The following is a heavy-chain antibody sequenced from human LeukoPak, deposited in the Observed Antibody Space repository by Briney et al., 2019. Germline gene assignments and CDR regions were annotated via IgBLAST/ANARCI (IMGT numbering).Heavy chain of an antibody. Sequence: AGGSLRLSCAASGFTLSSYAVTWVRQAPGKGVEWVLGIRVSGGSTYSADSVKGRFTISRDNSKNTLYLQMNSLRAEDTAVYYCAKELRSDSSAYSYFDYWGQGTLVTVSS. CDR3: AKELRSDSSAYSYFDY. CDR1: GFTLSSYA. CDR2: IRVSGGST. J-gene: IGHJ4*02. V-gene: IGHV3-23*01. D-gene: IGHD3-22*01.